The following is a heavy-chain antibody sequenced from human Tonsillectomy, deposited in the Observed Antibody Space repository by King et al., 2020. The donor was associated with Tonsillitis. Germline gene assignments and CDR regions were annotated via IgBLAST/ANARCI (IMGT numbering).Heavy chain of an antibody. CDR2: IKQDGNEK. CDR3: ARDRREYSSDLTIDY. CDR1: GFTFSNYW. V-gene: IGHV3-7*03. Sequence: VQLVESGGGLVQPGGSLRLSCAASGFTFSNYWMTWVRQAPGKGLEWVANIKQDGNEKYYVDSVKGRFTISRDYAKNSLYLQMNSLRAEDTAVYYCARDRREYSSDLTIDYWGQGTLVTVSS. D-gene: IGHD6-19*01. J-gene: IGHJ4*02.